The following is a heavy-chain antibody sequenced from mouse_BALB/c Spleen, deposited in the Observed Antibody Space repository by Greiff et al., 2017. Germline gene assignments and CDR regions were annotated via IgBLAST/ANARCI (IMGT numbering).Heavy chain of an antibody. CDR3: ASLRAWFAY. CDR2: INPNNGGT. V-gene: IGHV1-18*01. J-gene: IGHJ3*01. Sequence: EVQLQQSGPELVKPGASVKIPCKASGYTFTDYNMDWVKQSHGKSLEWIGDINPNNGGTIYNQKFKGKATLTVDKSSSPAYMELRSLTSEDTAVYYCASLRAWFAYWGQGTLVTVSA. CDR1: GYTFTDYN.